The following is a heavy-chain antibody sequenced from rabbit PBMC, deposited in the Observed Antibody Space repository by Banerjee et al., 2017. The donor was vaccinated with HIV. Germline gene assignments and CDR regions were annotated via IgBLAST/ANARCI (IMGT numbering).Heavy chain of an antibody. CDR2: IYPDYGST. CDR3: ARDPYYSSGWGAPGGMDL. V-gene: IGHV1S47*01. Sequence: QEQLVESGGGLVTLGGSLKLSCKASGIDFSSYGISWVRQAPGKGLEWIAYIYPDYGSTDYASWVNGRFTISLDNAQNTVFLQMTSLTAADTATYFCARDPYYSSGWGAPGGMDLWGPGTLVTVS. D-gene: IGHD4-1*01. CDR1: GIDFSSYG. J-gene: IGHJ6*01.